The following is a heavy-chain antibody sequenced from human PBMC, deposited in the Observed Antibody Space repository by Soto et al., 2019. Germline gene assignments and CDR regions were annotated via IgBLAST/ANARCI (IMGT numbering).Heavy chain of an antibody. CDR2: IYFGGTT. J-gene: IGHJ4*01. CDR1: GGSISPYY. V-gene: IGHV4-59*08. D-gene: IGHD2-2*01. Sequence: SETLSLTCAVSGGSISPYYWAWIRRPPGKGLEWLGYIYFGGTTTYNPSLKSRLTMSLDTSKNQFSLKVNSVTVADTAVYYCVRRSHTIWPPYWGHGTQVTVSS. CDR3: VRRSHTIWPPY.